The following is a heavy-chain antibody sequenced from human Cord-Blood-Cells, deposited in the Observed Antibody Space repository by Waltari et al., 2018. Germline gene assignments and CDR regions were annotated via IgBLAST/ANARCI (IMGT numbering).Heavy chain of an antibody. Sequence: QLQLQESGPGLVKPSETLSLTCTVPGGSFSSSSYYWGWIRQPPGKGLEWIGSIYYSGSTYYNPSLKSRVTISVDTSKNQFSLKLSSVTAADTAVYYCARGNVLRFLEWLLPLDYWGQGTLVTVSS. J-gene: IGHJ4*02. CDR1: GGSFSSSSYY. CDR2: IYYSGST. CDR3: ARGNVLRFLEWLLPLDY. D-gene: IGHD3-3*01. V-gene: IGHV4-39*01.